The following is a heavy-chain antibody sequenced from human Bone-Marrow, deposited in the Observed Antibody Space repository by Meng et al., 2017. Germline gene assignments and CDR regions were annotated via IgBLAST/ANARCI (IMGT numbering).Heavy chain of an antibody. D-gene: IGHD6-19*01. V-gene: IGHV1-3*01. Sequence: QYQLGQSGDEVKEPGASVKVASKASGYTFTSYAMHWVRQAPGQRLEWMGWINAGNGNTKYSQKLQGRVTITRDTSASTAYMELSSLRSEDTAVYYCARGGRYSSGWSDYWGQGTLVTVSS. CDR3: ARGGRYSSGWSDY. J-gene: IGHJ4*02. CDR2: INAGNGNT. CDR1: GYTFTSYA.